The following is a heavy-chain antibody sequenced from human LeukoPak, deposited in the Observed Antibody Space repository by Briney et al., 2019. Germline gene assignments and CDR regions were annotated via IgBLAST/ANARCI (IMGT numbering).Heavy chain of an antibody. J-gene: IGHJ3*02. CDR1: GGSISSSSYY. CDR2: IYYSGST. CDR3: ARGGMTTVYDAFDI. D-gene: IGHD4-17*01. V-gene: IGHV4-39*07. Sequence: SETLSLTCTVSGGSISSSSYYWGWIRQPPGTGLEWIGSIYYSGSTYYNPSLKSRVTISVDTSKNQFSLKLSSVTAVDTAVYYCARGGMTTVYDAFDIWGQGTMVTVSS.